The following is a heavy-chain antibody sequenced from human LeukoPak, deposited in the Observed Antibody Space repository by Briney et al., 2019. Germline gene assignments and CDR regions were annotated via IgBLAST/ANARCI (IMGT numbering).Heavy chain of an antibody. J-gene: IGHJ4*02. Sequence: GGSLRLSCAASGFTFSSYSMTWVRQAPGKGLEWVAHITSSSGSTKYYVDSVKGRFTISIDNAKNSLYLQMSSLRGEDAAVYYCARGGYGEDWGRGTLVTVSS. CDR1: GFTFSSYS. D-gene: IGHD4-17*01. V-gene: IGHV3-48*01. CDR2: ITSSSGSTK. CDR3: ARGGYGED.